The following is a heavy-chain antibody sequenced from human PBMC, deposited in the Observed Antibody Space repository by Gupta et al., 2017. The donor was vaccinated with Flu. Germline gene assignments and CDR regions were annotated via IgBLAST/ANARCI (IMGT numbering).Heavy chain of an antibody. Sequence: QVQVVQSGADVRKPGAPVKVSSKASGYNFIAYYIHWVRQAPGQGPEWMGWMNPRSGGTNSAEKFQGRVTMTTDTSISTTYMELSSLRPDDTAVYYCVKDRTNSRGDFYDYGLDVWGQGTAVTVS. CDR1: GYNFIAYY. V-gene: IGHV1-2*02. J-gene: IGHJ6*02. D-gene: IGHD3-3*01. CDR3: VKDRTNSRGDFYDYGLDV. CDR2: MNPRSGGT.